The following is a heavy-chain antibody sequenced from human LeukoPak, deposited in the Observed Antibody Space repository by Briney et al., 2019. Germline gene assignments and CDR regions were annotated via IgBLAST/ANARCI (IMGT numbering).Heavy chain of an antibody. J-gene: IGHJ4*02. Sequence: GGSLRLSCAASGFTVSSNYMSWVRQAPGKGLEWVSVIYSGGSTYYADSVKGRFTISRDNSKNTLYLQMNSLRAEDTAVYYCASTLGVTTSGAFDYWGQGTLVTVSS. CDR1: GFTVSSNY. CDR3: ASTLGVTTSGAFDY. D-gene: IGHD4-17*01. V-gene: IGHV3-66*01. CDR2: IYSGGST.